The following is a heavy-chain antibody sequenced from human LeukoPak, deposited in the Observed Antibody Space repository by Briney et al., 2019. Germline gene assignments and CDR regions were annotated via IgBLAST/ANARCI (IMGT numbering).Heavy chain of an antibody. CDR3: ARHPRRSGSAPFDY. V-gene: IGHV4-59*08. CDR2: IYYSGST. J-gene: IGHJ4*02. CDR1: GGSISSYY. Sequence: PSETLSLTCTVSGGSISSYYWSWIRQPPGKGLEWIGYIYYSGSTNYNPSLKSRVTISVDTSKNQFSLKLSSVTAAGTAVYYCARHPRRSGSAPFDYWGQGTLVTVSS. D-gene: IGHD3-10*01.